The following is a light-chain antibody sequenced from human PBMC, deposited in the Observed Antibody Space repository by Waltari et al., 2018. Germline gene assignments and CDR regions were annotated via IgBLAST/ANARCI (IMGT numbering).Light chain of an antibody. CDR2: DAS. Sequence: DIVMTQSPSTLSASVGDRVTITCRASQTINGWLAWYQQKPGQAPELLIHDASTLESGVPPRFSGSGSGTEFTLTISSVQPEDVATYYCQQYLLFWTFGQGTRVEIK. V-gene: IGKV1-5*01. CDR3: QQYLLFWT. CDR1: QTINGW. J-gene: IGKJ1*01.